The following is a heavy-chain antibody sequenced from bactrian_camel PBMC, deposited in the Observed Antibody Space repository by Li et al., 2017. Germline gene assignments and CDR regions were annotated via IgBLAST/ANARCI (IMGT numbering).Heavy chain of an antibody. CDR2: TTSGGST. V-gene: IGHV3S30*01. Sequence: QLVESGGVLAQPGGSLRLSCAASGFSFSIYAMSWVRQAPGKGLEWVSGTTSGGSTYYADSVKGRFTVTKDNAKNTLYLQMDSLFVNDTAIYYCAADGPWCGNYADIGYWGQGTQVTVS. D-gene: IGHD4*01. J-gene: IGHJ6*01. CDR3: AADGPWCGNYADIGY. CDR1: GFSFSIYA.